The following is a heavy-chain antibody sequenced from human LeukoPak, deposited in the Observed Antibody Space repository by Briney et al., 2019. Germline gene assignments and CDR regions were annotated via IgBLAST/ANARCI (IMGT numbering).Heavy chain of an antibody. CDR1: GGSFSGYY. CDR2: IYYSGST. D-gene: IGHD5-12*01. V-gene: IGHV4-34*01. CDR3: ARHRLPFHYYYYYMDV. Sequence: SETLSLTCAVYGGSFSGYYWSWIRQPPGKGLEWIGSIYYSGSTYYNPSLKSRVTISVDTSKNQFSLKLSSVTAADTAVYYCARHRLPFHYYYYYMDVWGKGTTVTVSS. J-gene: IGHJ6*03.